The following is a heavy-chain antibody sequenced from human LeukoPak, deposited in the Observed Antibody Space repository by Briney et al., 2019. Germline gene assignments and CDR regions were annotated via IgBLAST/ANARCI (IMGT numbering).Heavy chain of an antibody. D-gene: IGHD1-20*01. J-gene: IGHJ6*02. Sequence: GESLKISCKGSGYSFTSYWIGWVRQMPGKGLEWMGIIYPGDSDTRYSPSFQGQVTISADKSIGTAYLQWSSLKASDTAMYYCARHRITGTSYYGMDVWGQGTTVTVSS. V-gene: IGHV5-51*01. CDR2: IYPGDSDT. CDR1: GYSFTSYW. CDR3: ARHRITGTSYYGMDV.